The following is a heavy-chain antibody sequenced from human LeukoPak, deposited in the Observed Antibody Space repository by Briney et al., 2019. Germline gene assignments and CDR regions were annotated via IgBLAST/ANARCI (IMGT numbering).Heavy chain of an antibody. Sequence: ASVKVSCKASGGTFSSYAISWVRQAPGQGLEWMGGIIPIFGTANYAQKFQGRVTITADESTSTAYMELSSLRSEDTAVYYCARGTPVGLRFPYYMDVWGQGTTVTVSS. J-gene: IGHJ6*03. CDR1: GGTFSSYA. V-gene: IGHV1-69*13. D-gene: IGHD3-3*01. CDR3: ARGTPVGLRFPYYMDV. CDR2: IIPIFGTA.